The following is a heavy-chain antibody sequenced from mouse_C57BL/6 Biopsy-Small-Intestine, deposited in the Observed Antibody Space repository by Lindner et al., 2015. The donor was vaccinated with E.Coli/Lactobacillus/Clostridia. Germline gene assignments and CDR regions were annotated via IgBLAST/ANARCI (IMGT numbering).Heavy chain of an antibody. J-gene: IGHJ2*01. CDR2: VYPYNGLS. CDR1: GYSFTGYY. D-gene: IGHD1-1*01. V-gene: IGHV1-31*01. Sequence: VQLQESGPELVKPGASVKISCKAPGYSFTGYYIHWVKQSHGNILDWIGFVYPYNGLSSYKQKFKGKATLTVDRSSSTAYMELRSLTSEGSAVYYCARLGGSTGYFDYWGQGTTLTVSS. CDR3: ARLGGSTGYFDY.